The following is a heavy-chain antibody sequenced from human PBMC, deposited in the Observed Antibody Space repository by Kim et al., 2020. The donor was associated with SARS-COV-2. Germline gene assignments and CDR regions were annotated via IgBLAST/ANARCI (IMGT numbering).Heavy chain of an antibody. J-gene: IGHJ4*02. Sequence: SETLSLTCTVSGGSISSGDYYWSWIRQPPGKGLEWIGYIYYSGSTYYNPSLKSRVTISVDTSKNQFSLKLSSVTAADTAVYYCARVGGDYDFDYWGQGTLVTVSS. V-gene: IGHV4-30-4*01. CDR2: IYYSGST. D-gene: IGHD4-17*01. CDR1: GGSISSGDYY. CDR3: ARVGGDYDFDY.